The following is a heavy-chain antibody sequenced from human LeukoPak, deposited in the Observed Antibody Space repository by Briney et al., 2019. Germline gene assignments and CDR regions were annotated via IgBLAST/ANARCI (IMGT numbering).Heavy chain of an antibody. V-gene: IGHV3-21*01. CDR2: ISGSTNTI. J-gene: IGHJ3*02. CDR1: GFTFRTYS. Sequence: KPGGSLRLSCAASGFTFRTYSMNWVRQAPGKGLEWVSLISGSTNTIYYADSVKGRFTISRDNAKSSLYLQMNSLRAEDTAVYYCARDLIAAAAPTSDDAFDIWGQGIMVTVSS. CDR3: ARDLIAAAAPTSDDAFDI. D-gene: IGHD6-13*01.